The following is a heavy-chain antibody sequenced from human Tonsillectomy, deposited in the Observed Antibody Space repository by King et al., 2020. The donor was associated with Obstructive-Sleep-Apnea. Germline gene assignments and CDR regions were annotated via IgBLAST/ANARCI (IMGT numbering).Heavy chain of an antibody. CDR1: GGSLSGYY. CDR3: EREGHPRPGHPAANDY. J-gene: IGHJ4*02. D-gene: IGHD2-2*01. V-gene: IGHV4-59*01. CDR2: IYYSGST. Sequence: QLQESGPGLVKPSETLSLIGSVSGGSLSGYYWSWIRQPPGKGLEWIGYIYYSGSTTYNPSLRSRVTISLDTSKYQFSLRLTSVTAADTAMYYCEREGHPRPGHPAANDYWGRGTLVTVSP.